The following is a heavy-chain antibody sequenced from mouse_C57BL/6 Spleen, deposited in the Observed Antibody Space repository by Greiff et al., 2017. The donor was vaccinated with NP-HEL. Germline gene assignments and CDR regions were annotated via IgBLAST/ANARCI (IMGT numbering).Heavy chain of an antibody. V-gene: IGHV5-6*01. CDR3: ASHTLHWYFDV. CDR1: GFTFSSYG. J-gene: IGHJ1*03. CDR2: ISSGGSYT. Sequence: EVKLVESGGDLVKPGGSLKLSCAASGFTFSSYGMSWVRQTPDKRLEWVATISSGGSYTYYPDSVKGRFTISRDNAKNTLYLQMSSLKSEDTAMYYCASHTLHWYFDVWGTGTTVTVSS.